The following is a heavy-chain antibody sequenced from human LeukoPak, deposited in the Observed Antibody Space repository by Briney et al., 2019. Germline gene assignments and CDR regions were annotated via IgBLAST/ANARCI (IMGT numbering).Heavy chain of an antibody. Sequence: ASVKVSCKASGYTFTSYGISWVRQAPGQGLEWMGWISAYNGNTNYAQKLQGRVTMTTDTSTSTAYMELRSLRSEDTAVYYCARGEAAAGTSSFDYWGQGTLVTVSS. J-gene: IGHJ4*02. CDR1: GYTFTSYG. D-gene: IGHD6-13*01. V-gene: IGHV1-18*01. CDR3: ARGEAAAGTSSFDY. CDR2: ISAYNGNT.